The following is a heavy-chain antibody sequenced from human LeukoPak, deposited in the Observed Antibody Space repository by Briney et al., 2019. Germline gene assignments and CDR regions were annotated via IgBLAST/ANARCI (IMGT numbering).Heavy chain of an antibody. Sequence: SETLSLTCTVSGGSISSSSYYWGWIRQPPGKGLEWIGSIYYSGSTYYNPSLKSRVTISVDTSKNQFSLKLSSVTGADTAVYYCVRQRIAAPTYYMDVWGKGTTVTVSS. CDR3: VRQRIAAPTYYMDV. CDR2: IYYSGST. V-gene: IGHV4-39*01. CDR1: GGSISSSSYY. J-gene: IGHJ6*03. D-gene: IGHD6-13*01.